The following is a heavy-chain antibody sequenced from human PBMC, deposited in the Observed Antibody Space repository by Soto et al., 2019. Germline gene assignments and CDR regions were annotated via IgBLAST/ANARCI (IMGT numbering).Heavy chain of an antibody. CDR1: GFIFSTYA. D-gene: IGHD4-17*01. V-gene: IGHV3-23*01. CDR3: AHPRGYGVFDAVDI. Sequence: GGSLRLACAASGFIFSTYAMNWVRQAPGKGLEYVSAITNDGGSTYYAESVRGRFTISRDNSINTLYLQMSSLRSEDTAIYYCAHPRGYGVFDAVDIWGQGTMVT. J-gene: IGHJ3*02. CDR2: ITNDGGST.